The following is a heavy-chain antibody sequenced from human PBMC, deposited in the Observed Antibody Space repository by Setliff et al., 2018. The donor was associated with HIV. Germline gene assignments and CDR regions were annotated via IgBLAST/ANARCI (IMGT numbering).Heavy chain of an antibody. D-gene: IGHD4-17*01. J-gene: IGHJ4*02. CDR1: GFTFSSYA. Sequence: GGSLRLSCAASGFTFSSYAMSWVRQAPGKGLEWVSAISGSGGSTYYADSVKGRFTISRDNSKNTLYLQMNSLRAEDTAVYYCARGPTVTTTGGGLFFDYWGQGTLVTVSS. CDR2: ISGSGGST. V-gene: IGHV3-23*01. CDR3: ARGPTVTTTGGGLFFDY.